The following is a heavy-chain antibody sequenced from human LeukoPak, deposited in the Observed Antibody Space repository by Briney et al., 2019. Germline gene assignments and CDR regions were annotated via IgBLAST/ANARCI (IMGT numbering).Heavy chain of an antibody. CDR2: ISGSGGNT. V-gene: IGHV3-23*01. Sequence: PGGSLRLSCAASGFTFSSYAMSWVRQAPGKGLEWVSAISGSGGNTYYADSVKGRFTISRDNSKNTLYLQMNSLRAEDTAVYYCAKDALLWFREENWFDPWGQGTLVTVSS. CDR3: AKDALLWFREENWFDP. D-gene: IGHD3-10*01. J-gene: IGHJ5*02. CDR1: GFTFSSYA.